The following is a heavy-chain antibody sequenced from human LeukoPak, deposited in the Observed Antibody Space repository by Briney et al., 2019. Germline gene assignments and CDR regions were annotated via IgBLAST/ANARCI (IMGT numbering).Heavy chain of an antibody. CDR2: MNPNSGNT. CDR1: GYTFTSYD. CDR3: ARGDGYCSSTSCYTNWFGP. J-gene: IGHJ5*02. D-gene: IGHD2-2*02. V-gene: IGHV1-8*01. Sequence: GASVKVSCKASGYTFTSYDINWVRQATGQGLEWMGWMNPNSGNTGYAQKFQGRVTMTRNTSISTAYMELSSLRSEDTAVYYCARGDGYCSSTSCYTNWFGPWGQGTLVTVSS.